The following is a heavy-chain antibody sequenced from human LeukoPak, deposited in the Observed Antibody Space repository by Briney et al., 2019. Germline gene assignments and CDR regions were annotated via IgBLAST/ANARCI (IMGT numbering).Heavy chain of an antibody. CDR3: ARDIEAAGLFLDY. V-gene: IGHV3-7*01. D-gene: IGHD6-13*01. CDR2: IKYDGSEK. CDR1: GFTFSGYW. Sequence: GGSLRLSCAASGFTFSGYWMTWVRQAPGKGLEWVAYIKYDGSEKDYMDSVKGRFTISRDNAKNSLYLQMNSLRAEDTAAYYCARDIEAAGLFLDYWGQGTLVTVSS. J-gene: IGHJ4*02.